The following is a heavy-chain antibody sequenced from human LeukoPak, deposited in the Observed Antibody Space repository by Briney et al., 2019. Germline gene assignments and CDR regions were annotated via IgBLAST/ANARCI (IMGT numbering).Heavy chain of an antibody. CDR2: INPHSGGT. CDR1: GYTFTGYY. Sequence: ASVKVSCKASGYTFTGYYMHWVRQAPGQRLEWMGRINPHSGGTNYAQKFQGRVTMTRDTSISTAYMELSRLRSDDTAVYYCARGHMVRGVITIFDYWGQGTLVTVSS. CDR3: ARGHMVRGVITIFDY. J-gene: IGHJ4*02. V-gene: IGHV1-2*06. D-gene: IGHD3-10*01.